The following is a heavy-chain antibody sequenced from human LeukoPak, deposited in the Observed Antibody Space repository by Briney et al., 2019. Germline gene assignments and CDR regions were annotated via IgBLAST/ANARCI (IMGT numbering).Heavy chain of an antibody. Sequence: PSENLSLTCTVSGGSISSGSYYWTWIRQPAGKGLEWIGRIYTSGSTNFNPSLKSRVTISVDTSKNQFSLKLTSVTAADTAVYYCARQGAYSSGWYADFDYWGQGTLVTVSS. CDR1: GGSISSGSYY. CDR3: ARQGAYSSGWYADFDY. D-gene: IGHD6-19*01. J-gene: IGHJ4*02. CDR2: IYTSGST. V-gene: IGHV4-61*02.